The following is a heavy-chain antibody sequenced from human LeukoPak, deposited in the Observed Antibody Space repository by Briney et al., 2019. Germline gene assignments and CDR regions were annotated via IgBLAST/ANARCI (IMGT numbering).Heavy chain of an antibody. CDR1: GSIFSSYA. CDR2: ISDSGGST. J-gene: IGHJ4*02. D-gene: IGHD3-22*01. CDR3: AKDMTYDRGPFDY. V-gene: IGHV3-23*01. Sequence: GGSLRLSCAASGSIFSSYAMSWVRQAPGEGLEWVSVISDSGGSTNYADSVKGRFTISRDNSKNTLYLQMNSLRAEDTALYYCAKDMTYDRGPFDYWGQGTLVTVSS.